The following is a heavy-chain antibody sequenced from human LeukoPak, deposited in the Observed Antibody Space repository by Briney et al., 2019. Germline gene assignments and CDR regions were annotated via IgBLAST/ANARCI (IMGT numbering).Heavy chain of an antibody. CDR3: ASLGCSSTSCYRLVDY. Sequence: GGSLRLSCAASGFSFSSYSMNWVRQAAGKGLEWVSSISSSSSYIYYADSVKGRFTISRDNAKNSLYLQMNSLRAEDTAVYYCASLGCSSTSCYRLVDYWGQGTLVTVSS. J-gene: IGHJ4*02. CDR2: ISSSSSYI. D-gene: IGHD2-2*02. CDR1: GFSFSSYS. V-gene: IGHV3-21*01.